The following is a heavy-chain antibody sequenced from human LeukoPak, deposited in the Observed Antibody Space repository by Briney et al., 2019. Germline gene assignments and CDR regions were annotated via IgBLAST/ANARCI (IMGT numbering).Heavy chain of an antibody. CDR2: IYYSGST. CDR3: ARLTLYQGYYFDY. D-gene: IGHD3-16*02. CDR1: VSSISSSSYY. Sequence: SETLSLTCTSSVSSISSSSYYWGWIRQPPGKGLEWIGSIYYSGSTYYNPSLKSRVTISVDTSKNQFSLKLSSVTAADTAVYYCARLTLYQGYYFDYWGQGTLVTVSS. J-gene: IGHJ4*02. V-gene: IGHV4-39*01.